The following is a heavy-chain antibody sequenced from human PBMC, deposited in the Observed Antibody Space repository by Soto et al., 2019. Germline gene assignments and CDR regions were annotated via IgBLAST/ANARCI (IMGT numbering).Heavy chain of an antibody. CDR1: GFTFSNAW. CDR2: IKSKTNGRTT. CDR3: TTDDPINKY. Sequence: GGSLRLSCAASGFTFSNAWMSWVRQAPGKGLEWVGRIKSKTNGRTTDYAAPVKGRFAISRDDSKNTVYLQMNSLKTEDTAVYYCTTDDPINKYWGQGTLVTVS. D-gene: IGHD6-6*01. J-gene: IGHJ4*02. V-gene: IGHV3-15*01.